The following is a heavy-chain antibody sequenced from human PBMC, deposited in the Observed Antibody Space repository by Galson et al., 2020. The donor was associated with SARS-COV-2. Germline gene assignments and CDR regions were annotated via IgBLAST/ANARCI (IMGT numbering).Heavy chain of an antibody. V-gene: IGHV4-59*01. Sequence: SETLSLTCTVSGGSISSYYWSWIRQPPGKGLEWIGYIYYSGSTNYNPSLKSRVTISVDTSKNQFSLKLSSVTAADTAVYYCARDKSDCSGGSCYAYDYWGQGTLVTVSS. D-gene: IGHD2-15*01. CDR3: ARDKSDCSGGSCYAYDY. CDR1: GGSISSYY. CDR2: IYYSGST. J-gene: IGHJ4*02.